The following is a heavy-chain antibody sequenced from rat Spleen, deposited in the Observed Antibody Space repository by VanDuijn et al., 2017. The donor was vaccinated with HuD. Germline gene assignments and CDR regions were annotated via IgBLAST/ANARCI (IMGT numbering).Heavy chain of an antibody. Sequence: EVQLVESDGGLVQPGRSLKLSCAASGFTFSDYYMAWVRQAPTKGLEWVATISYEGGRIFYRDSVKGRFTISRDNAKSSLYLQMDGLRSEDTATYYCATSPYYWYFDFWGPGTMVTVSS. CDR2: ISYEGGRI. J-gene: IGHJ1*01. CDR1: GFTFSDYY. V-gene: IGHV5-20*01. CDR3: ATSPYYWYFDF.